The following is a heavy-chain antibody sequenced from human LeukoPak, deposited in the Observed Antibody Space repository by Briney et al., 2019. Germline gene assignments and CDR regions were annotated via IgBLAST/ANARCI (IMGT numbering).Heavy chain of an antibody. CDR2: ISSSSSYI. J-gene: IGHJ4*02. V-gene: IGHV3-21*01. Sequence: GGSLRLSYAASGFTFSSYSMNWVRQAPGKGLEWVSSISSSSSYIYYADSVKGRFTISRDNAKNSLYLQMNSLRAEDTAVYYCATLLRLGELSLDYFDYWGQGTLVTVSS. D-gene: IGHD3-16*02. CDR1: GFTFSSYS. CDR3: ATLLRLGELSLDYFDY.